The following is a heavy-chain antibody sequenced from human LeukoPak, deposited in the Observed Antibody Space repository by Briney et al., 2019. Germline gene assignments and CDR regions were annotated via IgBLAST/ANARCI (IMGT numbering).Heavy chain of an antibody. J-gene: IGHJ4*02. Sequence: ASVTVSCKASGYTFTGYYMHWVRQAPGQGLEWMGWINPNSGGTNYAQKFQGRVTMTRDTSISTAYMELSRLRSDDTAVYYCARVFPNSHHCSGGSCYSYYFDYWGQGTLVTVSS. V-gene: IGHV1-2*02. CDR2: INPNSGGT. CDR3: ARVFPNSHHCSGGSCYSYYFDY. D-gene: IGHD2-15*01. CDR1: GYTFTGYY.